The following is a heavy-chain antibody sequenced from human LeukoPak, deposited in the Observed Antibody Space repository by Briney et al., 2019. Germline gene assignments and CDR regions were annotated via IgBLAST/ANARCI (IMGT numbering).Heavy chain of an antibody. D-gene: IGHD4-17*01. CDR3: ARGRGGDYVPSRFDY. Sequence: GGSLRLSCSGSGFAFSGFAVGWVRQAPGKGLEWVSSISGSGDNTYYADSVDGRFTVSRDNTKNTLYLQMNSLRAEDTALYYCARGRGGDYVPSRFDYWGQGTLVTVSS. V-gene: IGHV3-23*01. CDR1: GFAFSGFA. J-gene: IGHJ4*02. CDR2: ISGSGDNT.